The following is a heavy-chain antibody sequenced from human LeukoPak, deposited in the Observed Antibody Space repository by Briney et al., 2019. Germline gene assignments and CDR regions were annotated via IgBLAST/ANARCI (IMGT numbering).Heavy chain of an antibody. Sequence: GGSLRLSCEVSGFTFSSYAMHWVRQAPGKGLEWVAVISSDGSKKDYADPVKGRFTISRDNSKNTLYLQMNSLRAEDTAVYYCARGAHTRDDYGGFFDYWGQGTLVTVSS. V-gene: IGHV3-30*04. J-gene: IGHJ4*02. CDR1: GFTFSSYA. CDR3: ARGAHTRDDYGGFFDY. D-gene: IGHD4-23*01. CDR2: ISSDGSKK.